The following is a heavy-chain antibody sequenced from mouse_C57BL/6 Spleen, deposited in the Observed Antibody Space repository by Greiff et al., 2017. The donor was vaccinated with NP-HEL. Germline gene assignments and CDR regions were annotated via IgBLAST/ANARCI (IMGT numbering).Heavy chain of an antibody. CDR1: GYSITSGYY. CDR2: ISYDGSN. Sequence: EVKLLESGPGLVKPSQSLSLTCSVTGYSITSGYYWNWIRQFPGNKLEWMGYISYDGSNNYNPSLKNRISITRDTSKNQFFLKLNSVTTEDTATYYCARVLLRYFDVWGTGTTVTVSS. D-gene: IGHD1-1*01. CDR3: ARVLLRYFDV. J-gene: IGHJ1*03. V-gene: IGHV3-6*01.